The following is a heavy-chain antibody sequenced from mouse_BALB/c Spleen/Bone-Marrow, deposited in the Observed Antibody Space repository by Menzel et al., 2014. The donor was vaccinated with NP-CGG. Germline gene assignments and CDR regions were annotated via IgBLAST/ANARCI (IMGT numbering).Heavy chain of an antibody. CDR3: TREGTFFAY. D-gene: IGHD3-3*01. J-gene: IGHJ3*01. CDR1: GYTFTSYY. Sequence: VQLQQSGAELVKPGASVKLSCKSSGYTFTSYYMYWVKQRPGQGLEWIGGINPSNGGTNFNEKFKSKATLTVDKSSGTAYMQLSSLTSEDSAVYYCTREGTFFAYWGQGTLVTVSA. CDR2: INPSNGGT. V-gene: IGHV1S81*02.